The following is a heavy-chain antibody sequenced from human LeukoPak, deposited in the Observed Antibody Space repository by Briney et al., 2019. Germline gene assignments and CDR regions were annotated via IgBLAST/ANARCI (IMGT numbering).Heavy chain of an antibody. Sequence: GGSLRLSCAASGFIFSGYPVHWVRQTSGKGLEWVGRITSKASDYATAYAASVKGRFTVSRDDSRNTAYLQMNSLKTEDTAVYYCARGVPNSVYGLDVWGQGTTVTVSS. CDR2: ITSKASDYAT. J-gene: IGHJ6*02. V-gene: IGHV3-73*01. CDR1: GFIFSGYP. CDR3: ARGVPNSVYGLDV. D-gene: IGHD5/OR15-5a*01.